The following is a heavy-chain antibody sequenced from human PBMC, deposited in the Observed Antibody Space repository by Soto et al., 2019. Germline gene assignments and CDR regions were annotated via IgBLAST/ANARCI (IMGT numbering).Heavy chain of an antibody. V-gene: IGHV1-2*02. CDR3: VRGLKWRDLDY. Sequence: ASLKVSCQASACTFLDYFIQWVRPAPGQGLERMGWTNPSSGETTHAQKFQGRVTMTRDTSISTAYMDLITLRSDDTAIYYCVRGLKWRDLDYWGQGTPVTV. J-gene: IGHJ4*02. CDR1: ACTFLDYF. CDR2: TNPSSGET. D-gene: IGHD2-15*01.